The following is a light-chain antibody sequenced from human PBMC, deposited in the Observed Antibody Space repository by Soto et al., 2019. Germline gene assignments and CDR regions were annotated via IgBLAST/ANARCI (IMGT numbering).Light chain of an antibody. CDR3: PPRSRGS. CDR1: QSVSGY. J-gene: IGKJ3*01. V-gene: IGKV3-11*01. Sequence: TQAPDTLSLCPLERDNLSCRASQSVSGYLAWYQQKPGQAPRLLIYDVSSRATGIPARFSGSGSGTDFTLTISGLEPEDVAVYYCPPRSRGSFAAGTKLDIK. CDR2: DVS.